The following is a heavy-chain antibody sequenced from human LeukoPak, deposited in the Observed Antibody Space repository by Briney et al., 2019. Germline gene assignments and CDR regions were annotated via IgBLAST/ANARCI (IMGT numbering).Heavy chain of an antibody. CDR3: ARDGYSGNDGL. CDR2: IYFSGNT. CDR1: GVSIRSTSYY. J-gene: IGHJ4*02. D-gene: IGHD5-12*01. V-gene: IGHV4-39*07. Sequence: SETLSLTCTVSGVSIRSTSYYWGWIRQPPGKGLEWIGSIYFSGNTYYNPSLKSRVTISVDTSKNQFSLKLSSVTAADTAVYYCARDGYSGNDGLWGQGTLVTVSS.